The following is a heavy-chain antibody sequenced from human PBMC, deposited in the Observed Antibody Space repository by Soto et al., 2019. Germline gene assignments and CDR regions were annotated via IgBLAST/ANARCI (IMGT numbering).Heavy chain of an antibody. CDR3: ARSRSDYSNYGNSIFDY. V-gene: IGHV3-11*01. CDR2: ISSSGSTI. CDR1: GFTFSDYY. D-gene: IGHD4-4*01. Sequence: GGSLRLSCAASGFTFSDYYMSWIRQAPGKGLEWVSYISSSGSTIYYADSVKGRFTIPRDNAKNSLYLQMNSLRAEDTAVYYCARSRSDYSNYGNSIFDYWGQGTLVTVSS. J-gene: IGHJ4*02.